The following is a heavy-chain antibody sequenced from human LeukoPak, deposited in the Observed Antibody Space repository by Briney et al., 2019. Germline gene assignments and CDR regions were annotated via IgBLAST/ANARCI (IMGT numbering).Heavy chain of an antibody. Sequence: PSETLSLTCSVSGVSVSGYYWSWIRQPAGKGLEWIGRIYTSGSTKYNPSLKSRVTISADKSKNQFSLKLSSVTAADTAVYYWAXXXXNKIGDDTSGYYYDYWGQGTLVAVSS. CDR1: GVSVSGYY. CDR2: IYTSGST. J-gene: IGHJ4*02. CDR3: AXXXXNKIGDDTSGYYYDY. D-gene: IGHD3-22*01. V-gene: IGHV4-4*07.